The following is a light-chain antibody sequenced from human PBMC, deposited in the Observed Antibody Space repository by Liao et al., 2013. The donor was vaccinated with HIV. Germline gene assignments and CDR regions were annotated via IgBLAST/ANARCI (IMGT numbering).Light chain of an antibody. V-gene: IGLV3-1*01. CDR1: KLGDKY. CDR2: EDT. J-gene: IGLJ3*02. CDR3: QTWDTNSWV. Sequence: SYELTQPPSVSVSPGQTASITCSGDKLGDKYACWYQQKAGQSPILVIYEDTKRPSGIPERFSGSNSGNTATLTIRGTQALDEADYYCQTWDTNSWVFGGGTKLTVL.